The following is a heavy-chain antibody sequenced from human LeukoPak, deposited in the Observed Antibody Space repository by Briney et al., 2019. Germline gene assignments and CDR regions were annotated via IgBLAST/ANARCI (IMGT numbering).Heavy chain of an antibody. CDR3: AKDLFLFFGDT. D-gene: IGHD3/OR15-3a*01. CDR1: GFAFNNYA. V-gene: IGHV3-23*01. Sequence: PGGSLRLSCAASGFAFNNYAMTWVRQAPGKGLEWVSNINDNGGQRHYADSVKGRFTISRDNSKNTLFLQMDSLRAEDTAVYYCAKDLFLFFGDTRGQGTLVTVSS. J-gene: IGHJ5*02. CDR2: INDNGGQR.